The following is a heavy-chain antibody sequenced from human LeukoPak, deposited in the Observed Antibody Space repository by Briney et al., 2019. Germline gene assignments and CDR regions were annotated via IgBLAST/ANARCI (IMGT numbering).Heavy chain of an antibody. D-gene: IGHD6-6*01. J-gene: IGHJ4*02. CDR2: IHPGDSET. Sequence: GESLKISCKASGYRFTSYWIGWVRQMPGKGLECMGIIHPGDSETRYSPSFQGQVTISADKSISTAYLQWSGLKASDTAMYYCARHGVGSSWFGFDYWGQGTLVTVSS. V-gene: IGHV5-51*01. CDR1: GYRFTSYW. CDR3: ARHGVGSSWFGFDY.